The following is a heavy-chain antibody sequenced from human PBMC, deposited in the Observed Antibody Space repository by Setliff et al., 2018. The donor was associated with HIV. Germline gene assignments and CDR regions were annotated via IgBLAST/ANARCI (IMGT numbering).Heavy chain of an antibody. CDR3: VDC. CDR2: IWYDGSDK. V-gene: IGHV3-33*08. Sequence: GGSLRLSCAGSDFLFINAWMSWVRQAPGKGLEWVTVIWYDGSDKYYADSVKCRFTISTDNSKKTLSLQMNSLRAVTVRNVAAVDCWGQGTLVTVSS. CDR1: DFLFINAW. D-gene: IGHD6-19*01. J-gene: IGHJ4*02.